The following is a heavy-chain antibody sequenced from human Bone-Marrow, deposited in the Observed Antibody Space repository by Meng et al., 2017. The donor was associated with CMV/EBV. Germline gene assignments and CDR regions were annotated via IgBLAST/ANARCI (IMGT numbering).Heavy chain of an antibody. CDR1: GFTFSSYS. CDR2: ISSSSSYI. CDR3: ASHPSDYYYYYGMDV. J-gene: IGHJ6*02. V-gene: IGHV3-21*01. Sequence: GESLKISCAASGFTFSSYSMNWGRQAPGKGLEWVSSISSSSSYIYYADSVKGRFTISRDDAKNSLYLQMNSLRAEDTAVYYCASHPSDYYYYYGMDVWGQGTTVTVSS. D-gene: IGHD2-21*02.